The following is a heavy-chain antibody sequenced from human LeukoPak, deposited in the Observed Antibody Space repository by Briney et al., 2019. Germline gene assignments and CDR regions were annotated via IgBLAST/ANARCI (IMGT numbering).Heavy chain of an antibody. D-gene: IGHD3-9*01. CDR1: GGSISSSSYY. J-gene: IGHJ4*02. CDR2: IYYSGST. V-gene: IGHV4-39*01. CDR3: ARVNGILTGYYYYFDY. Sequence: SETLSLTCTVSGGSISSSSYYWGWIRQPPGKGLEWIRSIYYSGSTYYNPSLKSRVTTSVDTSKNQFSLNLSSVTAADTAVYYCARVNGILTGYYYYFDYWGQGTLVTVSS.